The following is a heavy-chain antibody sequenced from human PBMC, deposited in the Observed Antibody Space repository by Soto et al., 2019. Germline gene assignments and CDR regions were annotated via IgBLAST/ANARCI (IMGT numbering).Heavy chain of an antibody. CDR1: AGSISSGGYY. J-gene: IGHJ6*02. CDR2: IYYSGST. Sequence: SETLSLTFTVGAGSISSGGYYWSWIRQHPGKGVEWIGYIYYSGSTYYNPSLKSRVTISVDTSKNQFSLKLSSVTAADTAVYYCARDRVRVAGTPYYYYGMDVWGQGTTVTVSS. D-gene: IGHD2-15*01. V-gene: IGHV4-31*03. CDR3: ARDRVRVAGTPYYYYGMDV.